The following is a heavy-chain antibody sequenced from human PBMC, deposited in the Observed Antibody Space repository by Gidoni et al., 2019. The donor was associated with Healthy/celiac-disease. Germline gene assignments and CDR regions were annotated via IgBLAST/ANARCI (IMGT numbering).Heavy chain of an antibody. CDR3: ASEGGYYGSGSYLPYFDY. V-gene: IGHV1-69*01. CDR2: IIPIFGTA. D-gene: IGHD3-10*01. Sequence: QVQLVQSGAEVKKPGSSVKVSCKASGGTFSSYSISWVRQAPGQGLEWMGGIIPIFGTANYAQKFQGRVTITADESTSTAYMELSSLRSEDTAVYYCASEGGYYGSGSYLPYFDYWGQGTLVTVSS. CDR1: GGTFSSYS. J-gene: IGHJ4*02.